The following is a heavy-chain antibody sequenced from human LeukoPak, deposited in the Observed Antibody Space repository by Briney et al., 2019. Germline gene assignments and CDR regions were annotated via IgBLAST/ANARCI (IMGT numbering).Heavy chain of an antibody. J-gene: IGHJ3*02. CDR3: ARVGKIFGVNDAFDI. CDR2: IIPIFGTA. Sequence: PVKVSCKASGGTFSSYAISWVRQAPGQGLEWMGGIIPIFGTANYAQKFQGRVTITADESTSTAYMELSSLRSEDTAVYYCARVGKIFGVNDAFDIWGQGTMVTVSS. V-gene: IGHV1-69*13. CDR1: GGTFSSYA. D-gene: IGHD3-3*01.